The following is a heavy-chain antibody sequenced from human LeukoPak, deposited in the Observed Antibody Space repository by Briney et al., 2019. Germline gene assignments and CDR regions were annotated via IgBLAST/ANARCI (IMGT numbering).Heavy chain of an antibody. CDR3: ARRADYGDFDN. CDR2: ISESVDTT. Sequence: GRSLRLSCAASGFTFNKYAMNWVRQAPGKGLELVSVISESVDTTYYADSVKGRFTISRDNSKNTLYLQMNNLRADDTAVYYCARRADYGDFDNWGQGTLVTVSS. J-gene: IGHJ4*02. V-gene: IGHV3-23*01. D-gene: IGHD4-17*01. CDR1: GFTFNKYA.